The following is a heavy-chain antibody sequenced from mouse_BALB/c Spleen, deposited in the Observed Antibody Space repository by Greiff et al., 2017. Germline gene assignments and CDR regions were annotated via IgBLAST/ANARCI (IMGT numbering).Heavy chain of an antibody. V-gene: IGHV5-17*02. CDR2: ISSGSSTI. J-gene: IGHJ2*01. CDR1: GFTFSSFG. CDR3: ARSGDLYYFDY. Sequence: EVQGVESGGGLVQPGGSRKLSCAASGFTFSSFGMHWVRQAPEKGLEWVAYISSGSSTIYYADTVKGRFTISRDNPKNTLFLQMTSLRSEDTAMYYCARSGDLYYFDYWGQGTTLTVSS. D-gene: IGHD3-1*01.